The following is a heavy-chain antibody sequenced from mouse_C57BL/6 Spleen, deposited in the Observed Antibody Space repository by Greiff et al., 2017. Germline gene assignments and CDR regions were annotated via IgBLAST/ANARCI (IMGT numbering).Heavy chain of an antibody. CDR2: IYPRDGST. CDR3: ARDGSSAWFAY. J-gene: IGHJ3*01. D-gene: IGHD1-1*01. Sequence: ESGPELVKPGASVKLSCKASGYTFTSYDINWVKQRPGQGLEWIGWIYPRDGSTKYNEKFKGKATLTVDTSSSTAYMELHSLTSEDSAVYFCARDGSSAWFAYWGQGTLVTVSA. V-gene: IGHV1-85*01. CDR1: GYTFTSYD.